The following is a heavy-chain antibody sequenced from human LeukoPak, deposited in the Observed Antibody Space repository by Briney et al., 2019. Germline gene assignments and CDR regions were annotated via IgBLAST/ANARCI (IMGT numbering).Heavy chain of an antibody. J-gene: IGHJ4*02. CDR1: EFTFSSHA. CDR2: LYARGGNT. V-gene: IGHV3-23*01. D-gene: IGHD6-19*01. Sequence: GGSLRLSCIASEFTFSSHAMSWVRQAPGKGLEWVSALYARGGNTYYSDSVKGRFTISRDNAKNSLYLQMNSLRDEDTAVYYCARDPIAVAGYFDYWGQGTLVTVSS. CDR3: ARDPIAVAGYFDY.